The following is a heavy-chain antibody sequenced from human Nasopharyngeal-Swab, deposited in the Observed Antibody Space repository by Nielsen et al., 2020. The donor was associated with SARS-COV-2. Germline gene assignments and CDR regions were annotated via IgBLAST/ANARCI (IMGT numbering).Heavy chain of an antibody. CDR3: ARAGDLTAYYSYYMDV. Sequence: SETLSLTCAVSGGSFSGYYWSWIRQPPGKGLEWIGEVNHSGSTHYNPSLKSRVTISVDTSNNQFSLKLSSVTAADTALYYCARAGDLTAYYSYYMDVWGNGTTVTV. D-gene: IGHD2-21*02. CDR2: VNHSGST. V-gene: IGHV4-34*01. CDR1: GGSFSGYY. J-gene: IGHJ6*03.